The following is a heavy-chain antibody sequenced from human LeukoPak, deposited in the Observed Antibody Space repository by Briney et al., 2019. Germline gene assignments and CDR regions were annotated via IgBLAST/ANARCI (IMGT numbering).Heavy chain of an antibody. CDR1: GFTFSSYA. Sequence: GGSLRLSCAASGFTFSSYAMSWVRQAPGKGLEWVSAISGSGGSTYYADSVKGRFTISRDNSKNTLYLQMNSLRAEDTAVYYCARDRDSGWSFDYWGQGTLVTVSS. J-gene: IGHJ4*02. CDR2: ISGSGGST. D-gene: IGHD6-19*01. V-gene: IGHV3-23*01. CDR3: ARDRDSGWSFDY.